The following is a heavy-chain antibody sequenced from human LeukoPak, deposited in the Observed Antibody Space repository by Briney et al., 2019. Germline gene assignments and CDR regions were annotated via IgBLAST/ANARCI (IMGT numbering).Heavy chain of an antibody. J-gene: IGHJ4*02. CDR2: INHSGST. CDR3: ARGGVGYYYDSNGYYDY. CDR1: GGSFSGYY. V-gene: IGHV4-34*01. Sequence: SETLSLTCAVYGGSFSGYYWSWIRQPPGKGLEWIGEINHSGSTNYNPSLKSRVTISVDTSKNQFSLKLSSVTAADTAVYYCARGGVGYYYDSNGYYDYWGQGTLVTVSS. D-gene: IGHD3-22*01.